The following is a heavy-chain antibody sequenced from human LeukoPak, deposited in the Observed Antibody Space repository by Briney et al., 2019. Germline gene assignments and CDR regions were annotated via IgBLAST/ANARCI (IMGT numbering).Heavy chain of an antibody. J-gene: IGHJ4*02. D-gene: IGHD3-10*01. Sequence: PSETLSLTCTVSGGSISRGGYYWSWIRQHPGKGLEWVGYIYYSGSTYYNPSLKSRVTISVDTSKNQFSLKLSSVTAADTGVYYCARGSSGYYFDYWGQGTLVTVSS. CDR1: GGSISRGGYY. CDR2: IYYSGST. V-gene: IGHV4-31*03. CDR3: ARGSSGYYFDY.